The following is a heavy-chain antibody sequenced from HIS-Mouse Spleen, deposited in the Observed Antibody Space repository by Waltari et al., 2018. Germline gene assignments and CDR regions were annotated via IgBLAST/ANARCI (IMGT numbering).Heavy chain of an antibody. V-gene: IGHV4-39*07. CDR2: IYYSGST. CDR1: GGPISSSSYY. D-gene: IGHD6-13*01. CDR3: AREIPYSSSWYDWYFDL. Sequence: QLQLQESGPGLGKPSETLSLTCTVSGGPISSSSYYWGCIRQPTGKGLEWIGSIYYSGSTYYNPSLKSRVTISVDTSKNQFSLKLSSVTAADTAVYYCAREIPYSSSWYDWYFDLWGRGTLVTVSS. J-gene: IGHJ2*01.